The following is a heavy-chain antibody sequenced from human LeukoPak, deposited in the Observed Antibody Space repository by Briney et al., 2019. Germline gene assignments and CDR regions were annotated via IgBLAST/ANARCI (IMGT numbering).Heavy chain of an antibody. D-gene: IGHD4-23*01. Sequence: GASVKVSCQASGYTFTRYYFHWVRQAPGQGLEWMGIINPSGGTTTYAQEFQGRVTMTRDTSTSTVYMELSSLRSDDTAVYYCARDTGAATVVIPPFDYWGQGTLVTVSS. CDR1: GYTFTRYY. V-gene: IGHV1-46*01. CDR3: ARDTGAATVVIPPFDY. CDR2: INPSGGTT. J-gene: IGHJ4*02.